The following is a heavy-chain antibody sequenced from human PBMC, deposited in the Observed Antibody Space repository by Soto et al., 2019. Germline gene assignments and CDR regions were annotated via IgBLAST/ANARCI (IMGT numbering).Heavy chain of an antibody. D-gene: IGHD2-21*02. CDR3: ARGDKGGFDL. V-gene: IGHV3-74*01. CDR1: GFTFNYYW. J-gene: IGHJ3*01. CDR2: IHSDGSST. Sequence: GGSLRLACAASGFTFNYYWMHWVRQAPGQGLVWVSHIHSDGSSTTYADSVKGRFTISRDNAKNTLYLQMNSLRAEDTAVYYCARGDKGGFDLWGQGTTVTVSS.